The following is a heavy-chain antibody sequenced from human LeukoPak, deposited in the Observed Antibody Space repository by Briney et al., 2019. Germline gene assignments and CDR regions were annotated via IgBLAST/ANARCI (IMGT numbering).Heavy chain of an antibody. CDR1: GFTFSSYW. V-gene: IGHV3-74*01. Sequence: GGSLRLSCAASGFTFSSYWMHWVRQTPGEGLVWVSRISDDGSTTNYADSVWGRFTISRDNANNTLYLQMNSLRLEDTAVYYCAREDYDSSGYYPEGFDYWGQGTLVTVSS. CDR3: AREDYDSSGYYPEGFDY. J-gene: IGHJ4*02. D-gene: IGHD3-22*01. CDR2: ISDDGSTT.